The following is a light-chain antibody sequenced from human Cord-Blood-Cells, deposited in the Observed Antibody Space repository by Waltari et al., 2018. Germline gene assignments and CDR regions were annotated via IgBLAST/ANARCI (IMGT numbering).Light chain of an antibody. J-gene: IGLJ3*02. V-gene: IGLV2-23*01. CDR3: CSYAGSSTWV. Sequence: QSALTQPASVSGSPGQSIPTSCTGTSSDVGSYNLVSWYQQHPGKAPKLMSYEGSKRPSGVSNRFSGSKSGNTASLTISGLQAEDEADYYCCSYAGSSTWVFGGGTKLTVL. CDR1: SSDVGSYNL. CDR2: EGS.